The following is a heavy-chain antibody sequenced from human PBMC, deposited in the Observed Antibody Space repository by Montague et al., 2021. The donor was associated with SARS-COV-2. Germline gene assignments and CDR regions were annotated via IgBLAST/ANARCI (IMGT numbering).Heavy chain of an antibody. CDR2: IYYSGST. V-gene: IGHV4-59*12. CDR1: GGSINTYY. D-gene: IGHD5-24*01. J-gene: IGHJ2*01. CDR3: ARDGYNAHQNYWYFDL. Sequence: SETLSLTCTVSGGSINTYYWSWIRQPPGKGLEWIGYIYYSGSTNYSPSLKSRVTISVDTSKNQFSPKLSSVTAADTAVYYCARDGYNAHQNYWYFDLRGRGTLVTVSS.